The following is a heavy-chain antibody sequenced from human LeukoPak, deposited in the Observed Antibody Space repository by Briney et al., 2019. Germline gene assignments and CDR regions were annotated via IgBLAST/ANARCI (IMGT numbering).Heavy chain of an antibody. CDR3: ARERLKMAPGPVAFDI. V-gene: IGHV1-18*01. Sequence: ASVKVSCKASGYTFTSYGISWVRQAPGQGLEWMGWISAYNGNTNYAQKLQGRVTMTTDTSTSTAYMELRSLRSDDTAVYYCARERLKMAPGPVAFDIWGQGTMVTVSS. CDR2: ISAYNGNT. J-gene: IGHJ3*02. D-gene: IGHD5-24*01. CDR1: GYTFTSYG.